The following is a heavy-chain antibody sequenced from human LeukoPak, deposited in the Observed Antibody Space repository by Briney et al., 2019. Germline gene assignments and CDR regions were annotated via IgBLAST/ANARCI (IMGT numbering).Heavy chain of an antibody. J-gene: IGHJ6*02. V-gene: IGHV1-46*01. CDR3: ARVGIAANYYYYGMDV. Sequence: ASVTVSCKASGYTFTSYYMHWVRQAPGQGLEWMGIINPSGGSTSYAQKFQGRVTMTRDTSTSTVYMELSSLRSEDTAVYYCARVGIAANYYYYGMDVWGQGTTVTVSS. CDR1: GYTFTSYY. CDR2: INPSGGST. D-gene: IGHD6-25*01.